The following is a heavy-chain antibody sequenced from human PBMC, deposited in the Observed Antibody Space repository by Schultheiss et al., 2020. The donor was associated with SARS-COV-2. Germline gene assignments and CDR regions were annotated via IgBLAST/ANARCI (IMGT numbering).Heavy chain of an antibody. CDR3: AGEATYDSSGYYHDY. J-gene: IGHJ4*02. D-gene: IGHD3-22*01. CDR1: GGSISSGDYY. CDR2: IYYSGST. V-gene: IGHV4-31*03. Sequence: SETLSLTCTVSGGSISSGDYYWGWIRQHPGKGLEWIGYIYYSGSTNYNPSLKSRVTISVDTSKNQFSLKLSSVTAADTAVYYCAGEATYDSSGYYHDYWGQGTLVTVSS.